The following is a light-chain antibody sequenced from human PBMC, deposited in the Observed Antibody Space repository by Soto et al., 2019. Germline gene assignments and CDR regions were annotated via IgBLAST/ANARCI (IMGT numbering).Light chain of an antibody. Sequence: EIVMTQSPATLSVSPGEGATLSCRASQSVHSDLAWYQQKPGQAPRLLLYDVSTRATGIPARFSGSGSGTEFTLSISSLQSEDFAVYYCQQYTNWPPLSFGGGTKVEI. CDR1: QSVHSD. CDR2: DVS. CDR3: QQYTNWPPLS. V-gene: IGKV3-15*01. J-gene: IGKJ4*01.